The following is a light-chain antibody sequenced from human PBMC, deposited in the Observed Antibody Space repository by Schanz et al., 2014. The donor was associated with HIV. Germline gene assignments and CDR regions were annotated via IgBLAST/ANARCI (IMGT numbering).Light chain of an antibody. J-gene: IGLJ2*01. Sequence: QSVLTQPPSVSAAPGQKVTISCAGSAFNIGQNYVSWFQQFPGTAPKLLIYVNHQRPSEIPDRFSGSKSGTSATLGITGLQTGDEADFYCGTWDSGLSLVLFGGGTKLTVL. V-gene: IGLV1-51*01. CDR1: AFNIGQNY. CDR3: GTWDSGLSLVL. CDR2: VNH.